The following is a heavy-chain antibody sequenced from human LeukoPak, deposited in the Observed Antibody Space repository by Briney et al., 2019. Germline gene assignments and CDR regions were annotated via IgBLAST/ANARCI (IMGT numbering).Heavy chain of an antibody. D-gene: IGHD6-6*01. CDR3: ARGSMEFDP. J-gene: IGHJ5*02. CDR1: GFTFSSYW. CDR2: IKQDGSEK. V-gene: IGHV3-7*05. Sequence: PGESLRLSCAASGFTFSSYWMSWVRQAPGKGLEWVANIKQDGSEKYYVDSVKGRFTISRDNAKNSLYLQMNSLRVEDSAVYYRARGSMEFDPWGQGTLVTVSS.